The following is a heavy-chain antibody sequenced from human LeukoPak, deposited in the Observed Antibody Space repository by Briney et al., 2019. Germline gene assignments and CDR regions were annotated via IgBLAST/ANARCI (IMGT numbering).Heavy chain of an antibody. J-gene: IGHJ6*03. CDR3: ARVYGTPYYYGSGSYYKNYYYMDV. Sequence: PSETLSLTCTVSGYSISSGYYWGWIRQPPGKGLEWIEYIYYSGSTNYNPSLKSRVTISVDTSKNQFSLKLSSVTAADTAVYYCARVYGTPYYYGSGSYYKNYYYMDVWGKGTTVTVSS. D-gene: IGHD3-10*01. CDR2: IYYSGST. CDR1: GYSISSGYY. V-gene: IGHV4-61*01.